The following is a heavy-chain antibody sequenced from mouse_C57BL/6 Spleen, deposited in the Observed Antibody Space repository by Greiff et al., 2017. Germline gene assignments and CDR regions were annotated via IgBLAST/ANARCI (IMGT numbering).Heavy chain of an antibody. CDR3: AREYFDV. J-gene: IGHJ1*03. Sequence: EVQLVESGRGLVKPGGSLKLSCTASGFTFTDYGMHWVRQAPGKGLEWVAYISPSSSTINYADTVKGQFTISRDNVKITLFLQMTSRRSEDTAMYYCAREYFDVWGTGTTVTVSS. CDR1: GFTFTDYG. V-gene: IGHV5-17*01. CDR2: ISPSSSTI.